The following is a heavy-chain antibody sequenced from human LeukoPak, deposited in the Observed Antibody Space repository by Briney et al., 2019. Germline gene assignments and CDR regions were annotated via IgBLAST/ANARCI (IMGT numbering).Heavy chain of an antibody. V-gene: IGHV4-59*01. J-gene: IGHJ4*02. CDR1: GGSISSYY. CDR3: ARVTGYRIEDYFDY. CDR2: IYYSGST. D-gene: IGHD6-13*01. Sequence: SETLSLTCTVSGGSISSYYWSWIRQPPGKGLEWIGYIYYSGSTNYNPSLKSRVTISVETSKDEFSLKLRSVTAADTAVYYCARVTGYRIEDYFDYWGQGTLVTVSS.